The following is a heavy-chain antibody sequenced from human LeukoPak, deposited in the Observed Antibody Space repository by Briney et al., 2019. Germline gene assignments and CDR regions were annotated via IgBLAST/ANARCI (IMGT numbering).Heavy chain of an antibody. CDR3: ARGGSPYFGSGTYGH. Sequence: SETLSLTCTVSGGSISSYYWSWIRQPPGKGLEWIGYIYRSGSTYYNPSLKSRVTISVDRSKNQFSLKLTSVSAADTAVYFCARGGSPYFGSGTYGHWGQGTLVTVSS. CDR1: GGSISSYY. D-gene: IGHD3-10*01. J-gene: IGHJ4*02. V-gene: IGHV4-59*01. CDR2: IYRSGST.